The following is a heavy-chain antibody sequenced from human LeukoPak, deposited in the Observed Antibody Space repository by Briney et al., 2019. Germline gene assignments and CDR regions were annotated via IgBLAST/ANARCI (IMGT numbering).Heavy chain of an antibody. Sequence: GGSLRLSCAVAGLTFSSSWMDWVRQAPGKGPEWVSLIRSNGSKTYYADSVKGRFTISRDNFKNTLYLQMSNLRAEDTAIYYCAVGSDCSSWGQGTLVTVSS. D-gene: IGHD2-21*02. CDR3: AVGSDCSS. J-gene: IGHJ5*02. CDR2: IRSNGSKT. V-gene: IGHV3-23*01. CDR1: GLTFSSSW.